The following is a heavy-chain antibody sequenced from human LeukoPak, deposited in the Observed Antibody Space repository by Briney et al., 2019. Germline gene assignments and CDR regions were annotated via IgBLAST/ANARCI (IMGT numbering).Heavy chain of an antibody. D-gene: IGHD1-26*01. CDR1: GFTFSSYS. Sequence: PGGSLRLSCAASGFTFSSYSMNWVRQAPWKGLEWVSSISSSSYIYYADSVKGRFTISRDNAKNSLYLQMNSLRAEDTAVYYCARDYIGATAPTFDPWGQGTLVTVSS. CDR3: ARDYIGATAPTFDP. CDR2: ISSSSYI. V-gene: IGHV3-21*01. J-gene: IGHJ5*02.